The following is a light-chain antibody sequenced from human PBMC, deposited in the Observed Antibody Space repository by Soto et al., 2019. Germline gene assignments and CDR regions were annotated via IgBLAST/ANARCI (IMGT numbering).Light chain of an antibody. CDR3: CSYAGSYPYV. J-gene: IGLJ1*01. CDR1: SSDVGGYNY. CDR2: DVS. V-gene: IGLV2-11*01. Sequence: QSVLTQPRSVSGSPGQSVTISCTGTSSDVGGYNYVSWYQQHPGKAPELMISDVSKRPSGVPDRFSGSKSGNTASLTISGLQAEDEADYYCCSYAGSYPYVFGSGTKVTVL.